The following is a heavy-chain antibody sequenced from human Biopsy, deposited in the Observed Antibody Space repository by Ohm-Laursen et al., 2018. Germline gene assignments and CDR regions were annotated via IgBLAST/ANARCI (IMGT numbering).Heavy chain of an antibody. D-gene: IGHD1-1*01. V-gene: IGHV1-24*01. CDR1: GYTLTELS. J-gene: IGHJ4*02. CDR3: AADINVWNVNY. Sequence: GSSVKVSCNVSGYTLTELSMHWVRQAPGQGLEWMGGFAPENGKTVYAQNFQARVSMTEDTSTDTAYMELRSLRSEDTAVYYCAADINVWNVNYWGQGTQVTVSS. CDR2: FAPENGKT.